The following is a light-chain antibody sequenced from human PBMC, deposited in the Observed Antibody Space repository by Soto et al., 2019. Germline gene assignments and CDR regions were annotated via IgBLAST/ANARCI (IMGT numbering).Light chain of an antibody. CDR3: SSYTTSSTYV. J-gene: IGLJ1*01. V-gene: IGLV2-14*03. CDR1: SSDVGGYSY. Sequence: QSALTQPASVSGSPGQSITISCTGTSSDVGGYSYISWYQHNPGRAPKLMIYDVSNRPSGVSDRFSGSKSGNTASLTISRLQAEDEADYSCSSYTTSSTYVFGSGTKLTVL. CDR2: DVS.